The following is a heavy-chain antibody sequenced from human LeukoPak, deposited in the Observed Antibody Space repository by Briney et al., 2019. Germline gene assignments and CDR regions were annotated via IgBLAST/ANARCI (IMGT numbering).Heavy chain of an antibody. Sequence: ASVKVSFKASGYTFTSYGISWVRQAPGQGLEWMGWISPYNGNTNYSQKLQGRVTMTTDTSTSTAYMELRSLRSDDTAVYYCATGMTTVTTFPYYYYMDVWGKGTTVTVSS. CDR3: ATGMTTVTTFPYYYYMDV. J-gene: IGHJ6*03. D-gene: IGHD4-17*01. CDR2: ISPYNGNT. CDR1: GYTFTSYG. V-gene: IGHV1-18*01.